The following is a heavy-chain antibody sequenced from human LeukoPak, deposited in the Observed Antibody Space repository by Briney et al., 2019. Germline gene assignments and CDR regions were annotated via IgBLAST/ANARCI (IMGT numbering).Heavy chain of an antibody. Sequence: ASVKVSCKVSGYTLTELSVHWVRQAPGKGLEWMGWINPNSGGTNYAQKFQGRVTMTRDTSISTAYMELSRLRSEDTAVYYCARASTPRVTAFFDYWGQGTLVTVSS. CDR1: GYTLTELS. CDR2: INPNSGGT. J-gene: IGHJ4*02. D-gene: IGHD2-15*01. V-gene: IGHV1-2*02. CDR3: ARASTPRVTAFFDY.